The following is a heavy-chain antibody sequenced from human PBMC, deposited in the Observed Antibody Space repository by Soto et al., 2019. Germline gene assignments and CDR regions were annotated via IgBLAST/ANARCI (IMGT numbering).Heavy chain of an antibody. CDR3: ARGGAPRPHYDFWDVDYYYGMDV. CDR1: GFTFSSYE. J-gene: IGHJ6*02. D-gene: IGHD3-3*01. CDR2: ISSSGSTI. Sequence: PGGSLRLSCAASGFTFSSYEMNWVRQAPGKGLEWVSYISSSGSTIYYADSVKGRFTISRDNAKNSLYLQMNSLRAEDTAVYYCARGGAPRPHYDFWDVDYYYGMDVWGQGTTVTVSS. V-gene: IGHV3-48*03.